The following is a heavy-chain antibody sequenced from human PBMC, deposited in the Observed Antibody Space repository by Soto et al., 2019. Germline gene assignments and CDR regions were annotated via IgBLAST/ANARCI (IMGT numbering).Heavy chain of an antibody. V-gene: IGHV4-31*03. CDR1: GGSISSGGYY. D-gene: IGHD4-17*01. CDR3: ARGTRDDYGDYRFDY. J-gene: IGHJ4*02. Sequence: SETLSLTCTVSGGSISSGGYYWSWIRQHPGKGLEWIGYIYYSGSTYYNPSLKSRVTISVDTSKNQFSLKLSSVTAADTAVYYCARGTRDDYGDYRFDYWGQGTLVTVSS. CDR2: IYYSGST.